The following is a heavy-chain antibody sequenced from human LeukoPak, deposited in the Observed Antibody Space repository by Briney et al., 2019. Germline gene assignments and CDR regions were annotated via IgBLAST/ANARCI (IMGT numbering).Heavy chain of an antibody. V-gene: IGHV1-18*01. CDR2: ISAYNGNT. J-gene: IGHJ4*02. CDR3: ARDQGVAAAGDY. D-gene: IGHD6-13*01. CDR1: GYTFTNYA. Sequence: ASVTVSCKASGYTFTNYAISWVRQAPGQGLEWMGWISAYNGNTNYVQSLQGRVTMTTDTSTTTAYMELRSLRSDDTAVYYCARDQGVAAAGDYWGQGTLVTVTS.